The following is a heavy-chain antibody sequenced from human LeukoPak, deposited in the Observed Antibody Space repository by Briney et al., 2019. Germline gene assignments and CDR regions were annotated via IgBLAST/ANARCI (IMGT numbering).Heavy chain of an antibody. CDR1: GFTFSNYW. CDR2: IQQHGSET. Sequence: GGSLRLSCEGTGFTFSNYWMSWVRQAPGKGLEWVANIQQHGSETYYGDSVKGRFTISRDNAKNSLYLQMNSLRAEDTAVYYCATYSSSNGREFQYWGQGTLVTVSS. V-gene: IGHV3-7*01. CDR3: ATYSSSNGREFQY. J-gene: IGHJ1*01. D-gene: IGHD2-2*01.